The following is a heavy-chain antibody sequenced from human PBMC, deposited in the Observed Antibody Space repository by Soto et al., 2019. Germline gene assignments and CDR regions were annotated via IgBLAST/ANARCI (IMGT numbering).Heavy chain of an antibody. CDR2: IRSKASGGTT. D-gene: IGHD3-10*01. CDR1: GFTFGDYA. Sequence: GGSLRLSCTASGFTFGDYAMSWFRQAPGKGLEWVGFIRSKASGGTTEYAASVKGRFTISRDDSKSIAYLQMDSLETEDTAVYYCTGDRVRHHFDYWGQGTMLTVSS. J-gene: IGHJ4*01. CDR3: TGDRVRHHFDY. V-gene: IGHV3-49*03.